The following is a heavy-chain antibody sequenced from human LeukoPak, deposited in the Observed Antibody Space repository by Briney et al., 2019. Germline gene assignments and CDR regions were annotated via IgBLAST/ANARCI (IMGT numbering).Heavy chain of an antibody. CDR1: GFTFSSYW. V-gene: IGHV3-74*01. CDR2: INSDGSST. D-gene: IGHD3-3*01. J-gene: IGHJ6*03. Sequence: PGGSLRLSCAASGFTFSSYWMHWVRQAPGKGLVWVSRINSDGSSTSYADSVKGRFTISRDNAKNTLYLQMNSLRAEDTAVYYCARDRYDFWSGSSVYYMDVWGKGTTVTVSS. CDR3: ARDRYDFWSGSSVYYMDV.